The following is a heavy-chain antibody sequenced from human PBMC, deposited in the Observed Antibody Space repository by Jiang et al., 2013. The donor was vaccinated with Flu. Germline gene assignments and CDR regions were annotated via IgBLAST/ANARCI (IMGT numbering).Heavy chain of an antibody. D-gene: IGHD3-22*01. V-gene: IGHV1-24*01. CDR1: GYTLTELS. CDR3: ATDRFRPKVVWLRQRYGMDV. Sequence: SVKVSCKVSGYTLTELSMHWVRQAPGKGLEWMGGFDPEDSETIYAQKFQGRVTMTEDTSTDTAYMELSSLRSEDTAVYYCATDRFRPKVVWLRQRYGMDVWGQGTTVTVSS. CDR2: FDPEDSET. J-gene: IGHJ6*02.